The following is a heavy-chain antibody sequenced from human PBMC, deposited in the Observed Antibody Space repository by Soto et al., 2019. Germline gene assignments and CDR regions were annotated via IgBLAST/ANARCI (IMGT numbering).Heavy chain of an antibody. J-gene: IGHJ6*02. CDR3: ARAELAYCGGDCYPNGMDV. CDR2: IYSGGST. V-gene: IGHV3-53*01. CDR1: GFTVSSNY. D-gene: IGHD2-21*02. Sequence: GGSLRLSCAASGFTVSSNYMSWVRQAPGKGLEWVSVIYSGGSTYYADSVKGRFTISRDNSKNTLYLQMNSLRAEDTAVYYCARAELAYCGGDCYPNGMDVWGQATTVTVSS.